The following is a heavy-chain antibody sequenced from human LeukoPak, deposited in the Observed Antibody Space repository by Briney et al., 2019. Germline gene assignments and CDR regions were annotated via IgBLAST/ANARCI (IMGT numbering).Heavy chain of an antibody. V-gene: IGHV1-18*01. CDR2: ISAYNVNT. Sequence: ASVKVSCKASGYTFSSYGISWVRQAPGQGLEWMGWISAYNVNTNYAQKLQGRVTMTTDTSTSTAYMELRSLRSDDTAVYYCARAITMVRGVNNYYYYYMDVWGKGTTVTISS. CDR1: GYTFSSYG. CDR3: ARAITMVRGVNNYYYYYMDV. D-gene: IGHD3-10*01. J-gene: IGHJ6*03.